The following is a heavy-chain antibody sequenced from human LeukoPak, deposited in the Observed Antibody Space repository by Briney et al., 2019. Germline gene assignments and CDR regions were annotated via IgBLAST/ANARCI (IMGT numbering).Heavy chain of an antibody. CDR1: GFTFSNYA. V-gene: IGHV3-23*01. CDR2: ISGSGGST. J-gene: IGHJ4*02. D-gene: IGHD5-12*01. Sequence: GGSLRLSCAASGFTFSNYAMSWVRQAPGKGLEWVSAISGSGGSTYYADSVKGRFTISRDNSKNTLYLQMNSLRAEDTAVYYCASDREYSGYDRDYWGQGTLVTVSS. CDR3: ASDREYSGYDRDY.